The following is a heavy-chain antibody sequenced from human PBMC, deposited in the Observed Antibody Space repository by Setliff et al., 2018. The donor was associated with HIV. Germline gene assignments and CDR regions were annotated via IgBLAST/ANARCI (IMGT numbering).Heavy chain of an antibody. CDR3: ARAVHSPSMYYYVFDY. CDR2: IYHSGST. D-gene: IGHD3-10*01. CDR1: GGSISSDNW. Sequence: SETLSLTCAVSGGSISSDNWWNWVRQPPGKGLEWIGEIYHSGSTNYNPSLKSRVTISVDKSKNQFSLKVSSVTAADTAVYYCARAVHSPSMYYYVFDYWGQGTLVTVSS. J-gene: IGHJ4*02. V-gene: IGHV4-4*02.